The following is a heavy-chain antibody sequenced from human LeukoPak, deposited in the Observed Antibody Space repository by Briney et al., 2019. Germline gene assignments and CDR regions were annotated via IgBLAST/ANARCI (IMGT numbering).Heavy chain of an antibody. D-gene: IGHD3-10*01. CDR2: ISSTGST. CDR1: GASMNTYY. CDR3: ARKRYYGSGSFDY. J-gene: IGHJ4*02. Sequence: SETLSLTCTVSGASMNTYYWTWIRQFPGKGLEWIGYISSTGSTNYNPSLKSRVTISLDTSKNQFSLELSSVTATDTAMYYCARKRYYGSGSFDYWGQGTLVTVSS. V-gene: IGHV4-59*08.